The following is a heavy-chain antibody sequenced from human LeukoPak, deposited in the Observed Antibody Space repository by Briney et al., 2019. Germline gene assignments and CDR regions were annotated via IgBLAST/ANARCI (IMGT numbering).Heavy chain of an antibody. D-gene: IGHD3-10*01. CDR2: ISGSGGST. V-gene: IGHV3-23*01. CDR1: GFTFSSYA. J-gene: IGHJ4*02. Sequence: GGSLRLSCAASGFTFSSYAMSWVRQAPGKGLEWVSAISGSGGSTYYADSVKGRFTISRGNSKNTLYLQMNSLRAEDTAVYYCAKDHMVRGPHCMSDYWGQGTLVTVSS. CDR3: AKDHMVRGPHCMSDY.